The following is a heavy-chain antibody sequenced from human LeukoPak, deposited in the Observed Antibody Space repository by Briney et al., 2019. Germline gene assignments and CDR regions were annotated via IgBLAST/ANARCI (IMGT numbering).Heavy chain of an antibody. CDR2: IYHSGTS. CDR1: SASISTYY. D-gene: IGHD3-10*01. CDR3: AKAAKYYFGWDTYYYFDY. V-gene: IGHV4-59*01. Sequence: SETLSLTCTVSSASISTYYWSWIRQPPGKGLEWLGYIYHSGTSNYNPSLKSRVTMSVDTSKSQFSLSLSSVTSADTAVYYCAKAAKYYFGWDTYYYFDYWGQGILVTVSS. J-gene: IGHJ4*02.